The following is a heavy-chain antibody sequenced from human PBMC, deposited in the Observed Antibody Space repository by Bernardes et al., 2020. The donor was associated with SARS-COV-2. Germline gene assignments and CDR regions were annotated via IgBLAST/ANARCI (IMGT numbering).Heavy chain of an antibody. CDR3: AKDYAIVQRRPMGSTQFDN. CDR1: GFIFVPFA. D-gene: IGHD1-1*01. V-gene: IGHV3-23*01. Sequence: GSQRLSCGASGFIFVPFAMSWVRQTPRKGLEWVSGLIENGADTYYADSVKGRFTISRDNSKSMVFLQMSRLRVEDTAVYYCAKDYAIVQRRPMGSTQFDNWGQGILVTVSS. J-gene: IGHJ4*02. CDR2: LIENGADT.